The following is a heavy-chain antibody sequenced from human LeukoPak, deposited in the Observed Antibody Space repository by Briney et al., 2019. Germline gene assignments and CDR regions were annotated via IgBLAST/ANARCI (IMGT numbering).Heavy chain of an antibody. CDR2: INPSGGST. CDR1: VYTFTSYY. D-gene: IGHD3-22*01. CDR3: ARWGYDSSGHPHVFDY. J-gene: IGHJ4*02. Sequence: ASVKVSCKASVYTFTSYYMHWVRQAPGQGLEWMGIINPSGGSTSYAQKFQGRVTMTRDMSTSTVYMELSSLRSEDTAVYYCARWGYDSSGHPHVFDYWGQGTLVTVSS. V-gene: IGHV1-46*01.